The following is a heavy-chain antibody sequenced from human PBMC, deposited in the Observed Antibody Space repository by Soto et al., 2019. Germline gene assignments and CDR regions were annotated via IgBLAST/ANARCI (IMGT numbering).Heavy chain of an antibody. CDR3: AKDEGVGATLGLPSGNDY. CDR2: ISYDGSIK. CDR1: GFTFSCCA. D-gene: IGHD1-26*01. Sequence: QVQLVESGGGVVQPGRSLRLSCAASGFTFSCCAMHWVRQAPGKGLEWVAVISYDGSIKYYADSVKGRFTISRDNSKNPLYLQMDSLSFEDTAVYFCAKDEGVGATLGLPSGNDYWGQGTLVTVSS. J-gene: IGHJ4*02. V-gene: IGHV3-30*18.